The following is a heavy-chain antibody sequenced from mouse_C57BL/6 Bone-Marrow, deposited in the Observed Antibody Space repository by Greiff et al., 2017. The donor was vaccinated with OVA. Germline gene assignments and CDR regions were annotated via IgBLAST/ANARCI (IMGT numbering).Heavy chain of an antibody. D-gene: IGHD2-3*01. CDR1: GYTFTGYW. CDR3: ARSDDGYSYAMDY. V-gene: IGHV1-9*01. Sequence: QVQLKESGAELMKPGASVKLSCKATGYTFTGYWIEWVKQRPGHGLEWIGEILPGRGSTNYNEKFKGKATFTADTSSNTAYMQLSSLTTEDSAIYYCARSDDGYSYAMDYWGQGTSVTVSS. J-gene: IGHJ4*01. CDR2: ILPGRGST.